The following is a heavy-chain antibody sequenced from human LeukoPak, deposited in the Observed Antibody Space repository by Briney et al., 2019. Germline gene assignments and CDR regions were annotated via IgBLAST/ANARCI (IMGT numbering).Heavy chain of an antibody. J-gene: IGHJ4*02. V-gene: IGHV3-30*18. Sequence: PGGSLRLSCAASGFTFSSSDMHWVRHAPGKGLEWVAVISYDATNKYYADSVKGRFTLPRDNSKNTLYLQTNTLRDEDTAVYYCAKASSNYFYYFEYWGQGTLVTVSS. D-gene: IGHD2/OR15-2a*01. CDR2: ISYDATNK. CDR1: GFTFSSSD. CDR3: AKASSNYFYYFEY.